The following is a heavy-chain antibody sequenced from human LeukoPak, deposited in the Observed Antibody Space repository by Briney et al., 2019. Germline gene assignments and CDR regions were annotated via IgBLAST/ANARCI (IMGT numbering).Heavy chain of an antibody. Sequence: ASVKVSCKTSGHTFTGYYMHWVRQAPGQGLEWMGWINPNSGGTNYAQKFQGRVTMTRDTSISTAYMELSRLRSDDTAVYYCWYYYDSSNAVVNAFDIWGQGTMVTVSS. CDR2: INPNSGGT. CDR3: WYYYDSSNAVVNAFDI. CDR1: GHTFTGYY. V-gene: IGHV1-2*02. D-gene: IGHD3-22*01. J-gene: IGHJ3*02.